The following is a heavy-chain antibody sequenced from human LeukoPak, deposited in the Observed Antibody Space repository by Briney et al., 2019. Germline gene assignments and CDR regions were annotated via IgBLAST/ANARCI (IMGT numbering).Heavy chain of an antibody. CDR2: ISFDGSTK. CDR1: GLTFNTYT. D-gene: IGHD4-11*01. CDR3: ATLVTAVTTTQFDY. Sequence: GGSLRLSCAASGLTFNTYTMHWVRQAPGRGLEWLAVISFDGSTKYYADSVRGRFAISRDNSKNTLFLQMNNLRAGDTALYYCATLVTAVTTTQFDYWGQGALVTVSS. J-gene: IGHJ4*02. V-gene: IGHV3-30*09.